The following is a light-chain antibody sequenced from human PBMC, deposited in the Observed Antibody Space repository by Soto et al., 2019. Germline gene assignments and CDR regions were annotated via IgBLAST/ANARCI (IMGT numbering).Light chain of an antibody. CDR2: EVS. CDR3: SSYTSSSTRV. Sequence: QSALTQPASVSGSPGQSITISCTGTSSDVGGYNYVSWYPQHPGKAPKLMIYEVSNRPSGVSNRFSGSKSGNTASLTISGLQAEDEADYYCSSYTSSSTRVFGGGTQRTVL. CDR1: SSDVGGYNY. V-gene: IGLV2-14*01. J-gene: IGLJ3*02.